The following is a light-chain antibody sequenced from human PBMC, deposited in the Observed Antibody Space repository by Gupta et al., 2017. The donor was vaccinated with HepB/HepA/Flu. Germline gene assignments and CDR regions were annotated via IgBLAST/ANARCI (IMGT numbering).Light chain of an antibody. J-gene: IGKJ1*01. Sequence: DIQMTQSPSSLSASIGDRVTITCRASQGIRNDLAWYQQKPGKAPKRLIYAASRVPRGVPSRFSGSGSGTEFTLTISIRHPEDFATYCCRQHKSYPWTFGQGTKVEIK. V-gene: IGKV1-17*01. CDR1: QGIRND. CDR2: AAS. CDR3: RQHKSYPWT.